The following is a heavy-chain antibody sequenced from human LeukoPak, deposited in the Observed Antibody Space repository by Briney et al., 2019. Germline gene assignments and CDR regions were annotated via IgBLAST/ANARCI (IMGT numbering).Heavy chain of an antibody. CDR1: GFTFSSYE. D-gene: IGHD2-21*02. CDR2: ISSSGSTI. V-gene: IGHV3-48*03. J-gene: IGHJ4*02. CDR3: ARNSPYCGGDCYPN. Sequence: GGSLRLSCAAPGFTFSSYEMNWVRQAPGKGLEWVSYISSSGSTIYYADSVKGRFTISRDNAKNSLYLQMNSLRAEDTAVYYCARNSPYCGGDCYPNWGQGTLVTVSS.